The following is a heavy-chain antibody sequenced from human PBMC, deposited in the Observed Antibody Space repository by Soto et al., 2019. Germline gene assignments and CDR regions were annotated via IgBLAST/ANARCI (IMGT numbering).Heavy chain of an antibody. J-gene: IGHJ4*02. CDR3: ARSGRYYDSSGLVDY. D-gene: IGHD3-22*01. V-gene: IGHV4-59*01. CDR2: IYYSGST. CDR1: GGSISSYY. Sequence: SETLSLTCTVSGGSISSYYCSWIRQPPGKGLEWIGYIYYSGSTNYNPSLKSRVTISVDTSKNQFSLKLSSVTAADTAVYYCARSGRYYDSSGLVDYWGQGTLVTVSS.